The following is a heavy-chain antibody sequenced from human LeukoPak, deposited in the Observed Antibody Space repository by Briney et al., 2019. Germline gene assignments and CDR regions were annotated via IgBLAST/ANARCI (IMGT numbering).Heavy chain of an antibody. J-gene: IGHJ5*02. D-gene: IGHD6-13*01. CDR1: GGSISSGGYY. V-gene: IGHV4-31*03. CDR2: IYYSGST. Sequence: SQTLSLTCTVSGGSISSGGYYWSWIRQHPGKGLEWIGYIYYSGSTYYNPSLKSRVTISVDTSKNQFSLKLSSVPAADTAVYYCARGGSSSWTNWFDPWGQGTLVTVSS. CDR3: ARGGSSSWTNWFDP.